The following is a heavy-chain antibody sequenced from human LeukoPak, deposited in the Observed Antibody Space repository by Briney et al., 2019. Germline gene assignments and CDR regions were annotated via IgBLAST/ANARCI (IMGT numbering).Heavy chain of an antibody. CDR3: ARPYDSSGSHLDY. CDR2: INHSGNT. Sequence: PSETLSLTCAVYGGSFSGYYWSWIRQPPGKGLEWIGEINHSGNTNYNPSLKSRVTISVDTSKNQFSLKLSSVTAADTAVYYCARPYDSSGSHLDYWGQGTLVTVSS. D-gene: IGHD3-22*01. CDR1: GGSFSGYY. J-gene: IGHJ4*02. V-gene: IGHV4-34*01.